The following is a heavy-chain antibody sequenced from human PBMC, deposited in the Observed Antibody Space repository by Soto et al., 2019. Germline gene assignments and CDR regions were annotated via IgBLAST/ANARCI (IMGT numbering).Heavy chain of an antibody. CDR1: GGTFSSYA. CDR2: IIPLFGTT. J-gene: IGHJ4*02. V-gene: IGHV1-69*13. Sequence: SVKVSCKAFGGTFSSYAISWVRQAPGQGLEWMGGIIPLFGTTNYAPKFQGRVAITADERARTAYMDLSSLKSEDTAVYYCSIVRVADSALDHWGQGTLVTVSS. D-gene: IGHD3-10*02. CDR3: SIVRVADSALDH.